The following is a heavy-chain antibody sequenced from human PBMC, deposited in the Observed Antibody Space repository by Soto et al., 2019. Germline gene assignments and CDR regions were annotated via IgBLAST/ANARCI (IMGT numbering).Heavy chain of an antibody. CDR1: GFTFSSYW. J-gene: IGHJ6*02. D-gene: IGHD3-3*01. CDR2: IKQDGSEK. V-gene: IGHV3-7*01. Sequence: EVQLVESGGGLVQPGGSLRLSCAASGFTFSSYWMSWVRQAPGKGLEWVANIKQDGSEKYYVDSVKGRFTISRDNAKNSPYLQMNSLRAEDTAVYYCARVGRITIFGVVNPYGMDVWGQGTTVTVSS. CDR3: ARVGRITIFGVVNPYGMDV.